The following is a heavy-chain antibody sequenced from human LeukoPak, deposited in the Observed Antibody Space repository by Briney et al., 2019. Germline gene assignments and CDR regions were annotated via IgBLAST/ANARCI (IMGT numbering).Heavy chain of an antibody. CDR3: AGEIGYSSGWYYFDY. CDR1: GYTFTGYY. Sequence: GASVTVSCEASGYTFTGYYMHWVRQAPGQGLEWMGWINPNSGGTNYAQKFQGRVTMTRDTSISTAYMELSRLRSDDTAVYYCAGEIGYSSGWYYFDYWGQGTLVTVSS. CDR2: INPNSGGT. J-gene: IGHJ4*02. V-gene: IGHV1-2*02. D-gene: IGHD6-19*01.